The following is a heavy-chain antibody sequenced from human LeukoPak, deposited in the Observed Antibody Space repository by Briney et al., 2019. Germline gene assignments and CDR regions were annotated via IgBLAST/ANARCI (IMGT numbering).Heavy chain of an antibody. CDR2: ISYDGSNK. CDR3: ARGSGVLLWFGERDWFDP. CDR1: GFTFSSYA. J-gene: IGHJ5*02. Sequence: GGSLRLSCAASGFTFSSYAMHWVRQAPGKGLEWVAVISYDGSNKYYADPVKGRFTISRDNSKNTLYLQMNSLRAEDTAVYYCARGSGVLLWFGERDWFDPWGQGTLVTVSS. D-gene: IGHD3-10*01. V-gene: IGHV3-30*04.